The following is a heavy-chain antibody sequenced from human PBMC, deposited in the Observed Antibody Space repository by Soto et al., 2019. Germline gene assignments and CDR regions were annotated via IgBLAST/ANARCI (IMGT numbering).Heavy chain of an antibody. CDR1: GYTFTSYY. CDR3: ARDEYGSYYGSGSYLEVPYYFDY. CDR2: INPSGGST. Sequence: ASVKVSCKASGYTFTSYYMHWVRQAPGQGLEWMGIINPSGGSTSYAQKFQGRVTMTRDTSTSTVYMELISLRSEDTAVYYCARDEYGSYYGSGSYLEVPYYFDYWGQGTLVTVSS. V-gene: IGHV1-46*03. J-gene: IGHJ4*02. D-gene: IGHD3-10*01.